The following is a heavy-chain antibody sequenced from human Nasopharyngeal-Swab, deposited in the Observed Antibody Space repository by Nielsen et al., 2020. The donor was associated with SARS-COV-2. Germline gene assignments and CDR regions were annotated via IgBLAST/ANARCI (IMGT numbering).Heavy chain of an antibody. CDR1: GFTFSDYY. J-gene: IGHJ5*02. D-gene: IGHD6-13*01. V-gene: IGHV3-11*01. Sequence: GGSLRLSCVGSGFTFSDYYMSWIRQAPGKGLEWVSYISDSGTTMYADSVKGRFTISRDNARKSVYLQLTSLRAEDTAVYYCARCPSSSRFDPWGQGSLVTVSS. CDR3: ARCPSSSRFDP. CDR2: ISDSGTTM.